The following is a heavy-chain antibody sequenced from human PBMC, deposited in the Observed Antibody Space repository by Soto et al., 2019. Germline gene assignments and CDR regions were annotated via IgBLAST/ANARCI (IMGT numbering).Heavy chain of an antibody. D-gene: IGHD3-10*01. CDR1: GFTFSNAW. Sequence: NPGVSLRLSCLASGFTFSNAWMRWVRQAPGKGLEWVGRIKSKTDGGTTDYAANVKGRFTISRDDSKNTLYLQMNSLKTEDTAVYYCTTDAYVLLWFGESYFDYWGKGTLVTVSS. CDR2: IKSKTDGGTT. J-gene: IGHJ4*02. CDR3: TTDAYVLLWFGESYFDY. V-gene: IGHV3-15*01.